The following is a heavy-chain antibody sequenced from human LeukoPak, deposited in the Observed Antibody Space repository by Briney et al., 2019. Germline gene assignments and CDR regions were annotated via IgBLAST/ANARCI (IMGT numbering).Heavy chain of an antibody. V-gene: IGHV1-46*01. D-gene: IGHD2-21*02. J-gene: IGHJ5*02. CDR3: ARRDCVGDCYSNWFDP. Sequence: GASVKVSCKASGYTFTNYFMHWVRQAPGQGLEWMGIINPRGGSTGYAQKFQGRITMTTDMSTRTVYMELSSLESEDTAVYYCARRDCVGDCYSNWFDPWGLGTLVTVSS. CDR1: GYTFTNYF. CDR2: INPRGGST.